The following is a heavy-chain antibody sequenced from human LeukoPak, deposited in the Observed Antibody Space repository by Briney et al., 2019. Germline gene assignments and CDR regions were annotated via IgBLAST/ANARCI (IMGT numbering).Heavy chain of an antibody. CDR3: ARGLATVRGSNNWFDP. V-gene: IGHV3-21*01. J-gene: IGHJ5*02. D-gene: IGHD3-10*01. CDR2: ISSSSSYI. CDR1: GFTFSSYS. Sequence: PGGSLRLSCAASGFTFSSYSMNWVRQAPGKGLEWVSSISSSSSYIYYADSVKGRFTISRDNAKNSLYLQMNSLRAEDTAVYYCARGLATVRGSNNWFDPWGQGNLVTVSS.